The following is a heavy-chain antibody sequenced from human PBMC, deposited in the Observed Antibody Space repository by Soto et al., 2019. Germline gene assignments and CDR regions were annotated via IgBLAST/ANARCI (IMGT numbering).Heavy chain of an antibody. CDR2: ISHDGTYK. CDR3: AKEAYSGSLGVGYGMDV. D-gene: IGHD1-26*01. J-gene: IGHJ6*02. Sequence: QVQLVESGGGVVQPGRSLRLACTASGLTFTMYAMHWVRQARGKGLEWVAVISHDGTYKFYSDSVKGRFTISRDNSQNTVHLQMNSLRLEDTAVYYCAKEAYSGSLGVGYGMDVWGQGTTVTVSS. CDR1: GLTFTMYA. V-gene: IGHV3-30*18.